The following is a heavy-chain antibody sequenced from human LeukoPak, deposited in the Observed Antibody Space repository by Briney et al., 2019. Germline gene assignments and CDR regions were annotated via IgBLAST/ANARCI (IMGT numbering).Heavy chain of an antibody. CDR1: GGTFSSYA. CDR2: IIPIFGTA. J-gene: IGHJ4*02. D-gene: IGHD3-10*01. V-gene: IGHV1-69*13. CDR3: ARGPTLFYGSGSLDY. Sequence: ASVKVSCKASGGTFSSYAISWVRQAPGQGLEWMGGIIPIFGTANYAQKFQGRVTITADESTSRAYMELSSLRSEDTAVYYCARGPTLFYGSGSLDYWGQGTLVTVYS.